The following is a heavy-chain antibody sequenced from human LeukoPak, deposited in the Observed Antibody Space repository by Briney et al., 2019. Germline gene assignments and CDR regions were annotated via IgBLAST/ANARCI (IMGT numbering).Heavy chain of an antibody. Sequence: GGSLRLSCSASGFASTGREMAWVRQAPGKGLEWVSYISSNGKTILHADSVKGRITISRDNAKKSLCPQLGGLRVEDSAFYYCVRASYTAFDLDFDQWGQGTLVTVSS. J-gene: IGHJ4*02. CDR2: ISSNGKTI. CDR3: VRASYTAFDLDFDQ. CDR1: GFASTGRE. V-gene: IGHV3-48*03. D-gene: IGHD2-2*02.